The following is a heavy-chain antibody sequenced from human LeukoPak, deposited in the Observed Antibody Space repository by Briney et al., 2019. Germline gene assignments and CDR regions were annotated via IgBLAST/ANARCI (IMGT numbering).Heavy chain of an antibody. D-gene: IGHD5-18*01. CDR1: GFTFSTYG. CDR2: IHYDGSNK. J-gene: IGHJ6*03. Sequence: GGSLRLSCAASGFTFSTYGMHWVRQAPGKGLEWVAFIHYDGSNKYYADSVKGRFTISRDISKNTLYLQMNSLRAEDSAVYFCAGRTAAQDYYMDVWGKGTTVTISS. V-gene: IGHV3-30*02. CDR3: AGRTAAQDYYMDV.